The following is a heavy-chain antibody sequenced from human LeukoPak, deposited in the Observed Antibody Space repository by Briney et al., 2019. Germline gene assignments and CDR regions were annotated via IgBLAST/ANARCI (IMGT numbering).Heavy chain of an antibody. CDR3: ARGGSYLSAFDI. CDR1: GFTFDDYG. J-gene: IGHJ3*02. V-gene: IGHV3-20*04. D-gene: IGHD1-26*01. CDR2: INWNGGST. Sequence: GGSLRLSCTASGFTFDDYGMSWVRQAPGKGLEWVSGINWNGGSTGYADSVKGRFTISRDNAKNSLYLQMNSLRAEDTALYYCARGGSYLSAFDIWGQGTMVTVSS.